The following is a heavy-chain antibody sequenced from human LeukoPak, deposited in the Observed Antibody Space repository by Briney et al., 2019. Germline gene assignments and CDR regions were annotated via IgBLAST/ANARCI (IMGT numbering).Heavy chain of an antibody. CDR3: ARAPHYSNYGPYYYGMDV. CDR1: GFTVSSIH. CDR2: ISSSSSYT. Sequence: PGGSLRLSCAASGFTVSSIHMVWVRQAPGKGLEWVSYISSSSSYTNYADSVKGRFTISRDNAKNSLYLQMNSLRAEDTAEYYCARAPHYSNYGPYYYGMDVWAKGPRSPSP. J-gene: IGHJ6*02. D-gene: IGHD4-11*01. V-gene: IGHV3-11*06.